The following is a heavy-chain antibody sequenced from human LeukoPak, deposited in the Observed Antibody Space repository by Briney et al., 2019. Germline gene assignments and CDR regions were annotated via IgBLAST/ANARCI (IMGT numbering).Heavy chain of an antibody. CDR1: GFTFGSHA. V-gene: IGHV3-23*01. Sequence: PGGSLRLSCATSGFTFGSHAMSWVRQAPGKGLEGVSSISAGGGGTSYADSVKGRITISRDNSKNTVYLQMNSLRVEDTAVYFCVKTFQYSSNWYDYWGQGTLVTVSS. J-gene: IGHJ5*01. CDR3: VKTFQYSSNWYDY. D-gene: IGHD6-6*01. CDR2: ISAGGGGT.